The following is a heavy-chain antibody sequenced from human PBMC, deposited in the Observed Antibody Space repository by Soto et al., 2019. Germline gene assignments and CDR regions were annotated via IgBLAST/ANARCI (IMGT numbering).Heavy chain of an antibody. J-gene: IGHJ4*02. CDR3: ARGGVEPDYYDILTGYPPFDY. D-gene: IGHD3-9*01. CDR1: GGSISSSNW. Sequence: PSETLSLTCAVSGGSISSSNWWSWVRQPPGKGLEWIGEIYHSGSTNYNPSLKSRVTISVDKSKNQFSLKLSSVTAADTAVYYCARGGVEPDYYDILTGYPPFDYWGQGTLVTVSS. V-gene: IGHV4-4*02. CDR2: IYHSGST.